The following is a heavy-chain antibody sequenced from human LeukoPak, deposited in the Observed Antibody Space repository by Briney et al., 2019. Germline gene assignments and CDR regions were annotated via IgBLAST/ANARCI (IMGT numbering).Heavy chain of an antibody. V-gene: IGHV3-7*01. CDR3: ARSGSSMEY. CDR2: IKQDGSEK. Sequence: GGSLTLSCAASGFSFRTYWMSWVRQAPGKGLEWVANIKQDGSEKNYLDSVKGRFTISRDNAKNSLDLQMNSLRAEDTAVYYCARSGSSMEYWGQGPLVTVSS. D-gene: IGHD3-10*01. CDR1: GFSFRTYW. J-gene: IGHJ4*02.